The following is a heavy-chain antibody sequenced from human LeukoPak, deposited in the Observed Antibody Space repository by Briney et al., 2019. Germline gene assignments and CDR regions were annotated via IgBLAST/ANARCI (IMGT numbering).Heavy chain of an antibody. V-gene: IGHV4-39*02. CDR2: IYYSGST. CDR1: GGSISSSSYY. CDR3: AREGSLTSPYYHNYYMDV. Sequence: SETLSLTCTVSGGSISSSSYYWGWIRQPPGKGLEWIGSIYYSGSTYYNPSLKSRVTISVDTSKNQFSLKLSSVTAADTAVYYCAREGSLTSPYYHNYYMDVWGKGTTVTVSS. J-gene: IGHJ6*03.